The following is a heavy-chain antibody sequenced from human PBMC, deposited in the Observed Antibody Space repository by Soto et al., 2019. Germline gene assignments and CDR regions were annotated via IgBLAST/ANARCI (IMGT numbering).Heavy chain of an antibody. CDR3: ARGISPIDY. CDR2: IYYSGST. V-gene: IGHV4-59*01. CDR1: GGSISSYY. D-gene: IGHD3-10*01. J-gene: IGHJ4*02. Sequence: PSETLSLTCTVPGGSISSYYWSWIRQPPGKGLEWIGYIYYSGSTNYNPSLKSRVTISVDTSKNQFSLKLSSVTAADTAVYYCARGISPIDYWGRGTLVTVSS.